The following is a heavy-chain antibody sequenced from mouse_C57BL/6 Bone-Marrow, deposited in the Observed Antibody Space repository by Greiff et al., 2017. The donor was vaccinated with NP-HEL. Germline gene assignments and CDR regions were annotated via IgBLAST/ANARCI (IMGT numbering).Heavy chain of an antibody. CDR3: ARYAYHCYFDV. CDR2: ILPGSGST. J-gene: IGHJ1*03. Sequence: QVQLKESGAELMKPGASVKLSCKATGYTFTGYWIEWVKQRPGHGLEWIGEILPGSGSTNYNQKFKGKATFTAAPSSNTASMQLSSLNTEDSAIYDCARYAYHCYFDVWGTGTTVTVSS. D-gene: IGHD5-1*01. V-gene: IGHV1-9*01. CDR1: GYTFTGYW.